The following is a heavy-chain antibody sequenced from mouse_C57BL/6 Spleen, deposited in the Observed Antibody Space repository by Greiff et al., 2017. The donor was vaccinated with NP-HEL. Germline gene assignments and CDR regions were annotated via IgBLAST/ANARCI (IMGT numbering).Heavy chain of an antibody. CDR1: GFTFTDYY. V-gene: IGHV7-3*01. D-gene: IGHD2-2*01. J-gene: IGHJ3*01. Sequence: DVKLVESGGGLVQPGGSLSLSCAASGFTFTDYYMSWVRQPPGKALEWLGFIRNKANGYTTEYSASVKGRFTISRDNSQSILYLQMNALRAEDSATYYCARSDGYDVGFAYWGQGTLVTVSA. CDR3: ARSDGYDVGFAY. CDR2: IRNKANGYTT.